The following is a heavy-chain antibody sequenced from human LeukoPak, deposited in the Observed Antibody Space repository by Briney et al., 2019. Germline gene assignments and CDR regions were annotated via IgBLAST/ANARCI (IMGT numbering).Heavy chain of an antibody. V-gene: IGHV3-30*02. D-gene: IGHD2-2*01. CDR2: IRYDGSNK. Sequence: GGSLRLSCAASGFTFNSYGMHWVRQAPGKGLEWVAFIRYDGSNKYSADSVKGRFTISRDNSKNTLYLQMNSLRAEDTAVYYCAKAYCRSTSCYAGIGNLLFEYWGQGTLVTVSS. J-gene: IGHJ4*02. CDR1: GFTFNSYG. CDR3: AKAYCRSTSCYAGIGNLLFEY.